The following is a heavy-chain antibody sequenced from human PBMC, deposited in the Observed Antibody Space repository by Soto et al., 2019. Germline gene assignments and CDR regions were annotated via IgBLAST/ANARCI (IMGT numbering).Heavy chain of an antibody. Sequence: GESLRLSCAASGFTFSSYGMHWVRQAPGKGLEWVAVISYDGSNKYYADSVKGRFTISRDNSKNTLYLQMNSLRAEDTAVYYCARESDDAFDIWGQGTMVTVSS. V-gene: IGHV3-30*03. CDR1: GFTFSSYG. CDR3: ARESDDAFDI. J-gene: IGHJ3*02. CDR2: ISYDGSNK.